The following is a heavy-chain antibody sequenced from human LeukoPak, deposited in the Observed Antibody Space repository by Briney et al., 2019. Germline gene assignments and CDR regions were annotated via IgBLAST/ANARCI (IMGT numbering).Heavy chain of an antibody. Sequence: GGSLRLSCAASGFTFSSYGMHWVRQAPGKGLEWVAVISYDGSNKYYADSVKGRFTISRDNSKNTLYLQMNSLRAEDTAVYYCARAIRYEYHTDYWGQGTLVTVSS. J-gene: IGHJ4*02. CDR3: ARAIRYEYHTDY. D-gene: IGHD2-2*01. CDR2: ISYDGSNK. V-gene: IGHV3-30*03. CDR1: GFTFSSYG.